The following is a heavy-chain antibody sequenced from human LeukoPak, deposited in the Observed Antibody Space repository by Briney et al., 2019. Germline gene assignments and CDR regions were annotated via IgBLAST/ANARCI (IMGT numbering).Heavy chain of an antibody. J-gene: IGHJ4*02. CDR3: ARQGYGDRKIDY. D-gene: IGHD4-17*01. Sequence: PSQTLSLTCAVSGGSISSGGYSWSWIRQPPGKGLEWIGYIYHSGSTYYNPSLKSRVTISVDRSKNQFSLKLSSVTAADTAVYYCARQGYGDRKIDYWGQGTLVTVSS. V-gene: IGHV4-30-2*01. CDR1: GGSISSGGYS. CDR2: IYHSGST.